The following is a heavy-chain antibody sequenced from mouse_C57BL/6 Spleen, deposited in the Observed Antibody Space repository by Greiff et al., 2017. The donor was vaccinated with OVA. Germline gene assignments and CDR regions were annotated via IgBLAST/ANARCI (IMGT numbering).Heavy chain of an antibody. Sequence: QVQLQQSGAELVRPGASVTLSCKASGYTFTDYEMHWVKQTPVHGLEWIGAIDPETGGTAYNQKFKGKAILTADKSSSTAYMELRSLTSEDSAVYYCTRAPFITTVVAKYYFDYWGQGTTLTVSS. CDR1: GYTFTDYE. CDR2: IDPETGGT. D-gene: IGHD1-1*01. CDR3: TRAPFITTVVAKYYFDY. J-gene: IGHJ2*01. V-gene: IGHV1-15*01.